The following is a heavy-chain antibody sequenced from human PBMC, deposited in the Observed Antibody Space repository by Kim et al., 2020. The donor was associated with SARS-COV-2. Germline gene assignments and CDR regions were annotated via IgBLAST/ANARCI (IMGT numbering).Heavy chain of an antibody. J-gene: IGHJ3*02. Sequence: SVKGRLTISRDNAKNSLYLQMNSLRAEDTAVYYCARDRRVRFLDQDAFDIWGQGTMVTVSS. CDR3: ARDRRVRFLDQDAFDI. V-gene: IGHV3-11*01. D-gene: IGHD3-3*01.